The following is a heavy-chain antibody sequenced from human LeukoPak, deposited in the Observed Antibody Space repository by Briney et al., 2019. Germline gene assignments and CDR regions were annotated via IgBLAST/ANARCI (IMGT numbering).Heavy chain of an antibody. D-gene: IGHD2-2*01. CDR2: IYIDAST. J-gene: IGHJ4*02. CDR1: GFTVSNNY. Sequence: GGSLRLYCAAPGFTVSNNYMSWLRQPPGKGLEWVSTIYIDASTYYADSVKGRFTISRDNSKNTLYLQMNSLRAEDTAVYYCARELRGYCSTTSCPFGYWGQGTLVTVSS. V-gene: IGHV3-66*02. CDR3: ARELRGYCSTTSCPFGY.